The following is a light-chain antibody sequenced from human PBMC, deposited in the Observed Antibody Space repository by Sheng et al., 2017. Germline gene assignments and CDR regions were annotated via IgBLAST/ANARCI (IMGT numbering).Light chain of an antibody. Sequence: DIQMTQSPSSLSASVGDRVTITCRASQNIGDYLNWFQQKPGRAPSHLIFSASTLQDGVPSRFSGNGFGTDFTLTISSLQPEDFATYYCHQFSTFPRTFGQGTKVE. CDR3: HQFSTFPRT. CDR1: QNIGDY. CDR2: SAS. V-gene: IGKV1-39*01. J-gene: IGKJ1*01.